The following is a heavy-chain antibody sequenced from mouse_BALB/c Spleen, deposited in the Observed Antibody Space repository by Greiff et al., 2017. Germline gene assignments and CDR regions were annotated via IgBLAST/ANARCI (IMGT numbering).Heavy chain of an antibody. J-gene: IGHJ3*01. CDR2: INPSSGYT. CDR3: ATYYRYDGIAY. D-gene: IGHD2-14*01. V-gene: IGHV1-4*01. Sequence: QVHVKQSGAELARPGDSVKMSCKASGYTFTSYTMHWVIQRPGQGLEWIGYINPSSGYTNYNPKFKDKATLTAHKSSSTAYMQLSSLTSGDSAVYYCATYYRYDGIAYWGQGTLVTVSA. CDR1: GYTFTSYT.